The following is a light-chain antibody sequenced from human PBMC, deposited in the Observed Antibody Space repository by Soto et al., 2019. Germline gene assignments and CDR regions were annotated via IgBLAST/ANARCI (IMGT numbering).Light chain of an antibody. CDR1: SSDVGGHDY. V-gene: IGLV2-14*01. J-gene: IGLJ1*01. CDR3: SSYMDSDTFYV. CDR2: EVT. Sequence: QSALTQPASVSGSPGQSITISCNGTSSDVGGHDYISWYQQYPGKAPRLTIFEVTNRPSGVSSRFSGSKSGNTASLTISGLQAEDEADYYCSSYMDSDTFYVFGSGTKVTVL.